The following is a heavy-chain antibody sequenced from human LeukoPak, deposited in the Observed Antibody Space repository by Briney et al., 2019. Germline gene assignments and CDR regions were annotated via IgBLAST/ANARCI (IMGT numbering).Heavy chain of an antibody. Sequence: SETLSLTCTVSGGSISSYYWGWIRQPPGKGLEWIGYIYYSGSTNYNPSLKSRVTISVDTSKNQFSLKLSSVTAADTAVYYCARYDYVWGSYRYRRYYYYMDVWGKGTTVTVSS. V-gene: IGHV4-59*01. D-gene: IGHD3-16*02. CDR2: IYYSGST. CDR1: GGSISSYY. J-gene: IGHJ6*03. CDR3: ARYDYVWGSYRYRRYYYYMDV.